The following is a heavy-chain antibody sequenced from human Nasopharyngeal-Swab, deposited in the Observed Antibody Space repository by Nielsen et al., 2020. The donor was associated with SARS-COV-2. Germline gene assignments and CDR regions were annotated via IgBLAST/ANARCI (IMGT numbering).Heavy chain of an antibody. D-gene: IGHD2-15*01. Sequence: WVRQAPGQGLEWMGRINPNSGGTNYAQKFQGRVTMTRDTSISTAYMELSSLRSEGTAVYYCARGEYCSGGSCYFTFQHWGQGTLVTVSS. CDR2: INPNSGGT. CDR3: ARGEYCSGGSCYFTFQH. V-gene: IGHV1-2*06. J-gene: IGHJ1*01.